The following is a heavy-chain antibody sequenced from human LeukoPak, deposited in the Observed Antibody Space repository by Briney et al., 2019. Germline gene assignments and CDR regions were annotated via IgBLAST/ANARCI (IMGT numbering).Heavy chain of an antibody. CDR1: GYTFTSYG. Sequence: ASVKVSCKASGYTFTSYGISWVRQAPGQGLEWMGWISAYNGNTNYAQKLQGRVTMTTDTSTSTAYMELRSLRSDDTAVYYCARGPGYCSGGSCYRPFDYWGQGTLVTVSS. V-gene: IGHV1-18*01. J-gene: IGHJ4*02. D-gene: IGHD2-15*01. CDR2: ISAYNGNT. CDR3: ARGPGYCSGGSCYRPFDY.